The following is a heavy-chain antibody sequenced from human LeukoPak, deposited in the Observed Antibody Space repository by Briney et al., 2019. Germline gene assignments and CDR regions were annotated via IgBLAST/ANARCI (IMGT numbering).Heavy chain of an antibody. V-gene: IGHV3-7*01. CDR3: ARGAWYYIY. J-gene: IGHJ4*02. CDR2: IKPDGSEK. Sequence: PGGSLRLSCAPSGCTFTMYWMSWVRKPQPKGLEWLANIKPDGSEKNYVDSVRGRFTISRDNAKNSLYLEMNSLRAEDTAVYYCARGAWYYIYWGQGTLVSVSS. D-gene: IGHD6-19*01. CDR1: GCTFTMYW.